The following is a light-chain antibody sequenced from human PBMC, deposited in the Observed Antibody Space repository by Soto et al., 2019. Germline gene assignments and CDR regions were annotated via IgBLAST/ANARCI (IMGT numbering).Light chain of an antibody. CDR1: SSNIGAGHD. CDR3: QSYDSSLSGWV. Sequence: QSVLTQPPSVSGAPGQRVTISCTGSSSNIGAGHDVHWYQQLPGTAPKVLIYGNTNRPSGAPDRLSGSKSGTSASLAITGLQAEDEADYYCQSYDSSLSGWVFGGGTKLTVL. J-gene: IGLJ3*02. CDR2: GNT. V-gene: IGLV1-40*01.